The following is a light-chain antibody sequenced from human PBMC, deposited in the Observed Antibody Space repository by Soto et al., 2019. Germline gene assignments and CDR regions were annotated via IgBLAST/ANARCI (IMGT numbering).Light chain of an antibody. V-gene: IGLV2-23*01. J-gene: IGLJ1*01. CDR1: SSDIGTYNL. Sequence: QSVLIQPASVSGSPGQSITISCIGTSSDIGTYNLVSWYQHHPGKAPKLIIYEGSKRSSGYSNRFSGSQSGNTASLTISGLQAEDEADYYCCAYAGYSTFVFGTGTKVTV. CDR2: EGS. CDR3: CAYAGYSTFV.